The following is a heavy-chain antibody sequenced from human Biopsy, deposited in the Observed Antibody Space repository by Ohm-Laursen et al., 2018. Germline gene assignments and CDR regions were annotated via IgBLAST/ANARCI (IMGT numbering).Heavy chain of an antibody. J-gene: IGHJ2*01. CDR2: IYPGGST. Sequence: SQTLSLTCDVSGGDINNYYWSWIRQPAGKGLEWIGRIYPGGSTNYNPSLKSRVTMSVDTSKNQLSLRLSSVTAADTAVYYCASAGYNPDWNFDLWGRGTRVTVSS. CDR3: ASAGYNPDWNFDL. V-gene: IGHV4-4*07. CDR1: GGDINNYY. D-gene: IGHD5-24*01.